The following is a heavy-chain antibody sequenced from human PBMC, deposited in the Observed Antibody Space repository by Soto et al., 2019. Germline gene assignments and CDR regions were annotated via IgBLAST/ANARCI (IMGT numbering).Heavy chain of an antibody. V-gene: IGHV4-38-2*02. CDR1: GYSISSGYY. Sequence: PSETLSLTCTVSGYSISSGYYWTWIRQPPGKGLEWIGSMYHSGSTFYNPSLRSRVTISLDTSKNQFSLKLSSVTASDTAVYYCARDTSGYYWLDPWGPGTLVTVSS. J-gene: IGHJ5*02. CDR2: MYHSGST. CDR3: ARDTSGYYWLDP. D-gene: IGHD5-12*01.